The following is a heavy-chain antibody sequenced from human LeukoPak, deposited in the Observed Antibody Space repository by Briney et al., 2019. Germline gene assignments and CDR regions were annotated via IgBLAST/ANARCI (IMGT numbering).Heavy chain of an antibody. CDR1: GFSFSYHG. CDR3: AKDRGIISDY. V-gene: IGHV3-23*01. Sequence: GGSLRLSCAASGFSFSYHGMNWVRQAPGKGLEWLSGVSPPGGGTYYADSVKGRFTISRDDSRNTLSLQMDSLRAEDTAVYYCAKDRGIISDYWGQGTLVTVSS. J-gene: IGHJ4*02. D-gene: IGHD3-10*01. CDR2: VSPPGGGT.